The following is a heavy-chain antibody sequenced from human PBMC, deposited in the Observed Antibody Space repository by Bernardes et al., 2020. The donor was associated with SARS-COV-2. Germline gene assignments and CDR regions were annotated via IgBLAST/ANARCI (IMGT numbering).Heavy chain of an antibody. CDR1: GFTFSTYG. Sequence: GRSLRLSCAASGFTFSTYGMHWVRQAPGKGLEWVAVIWSDGSNKYYADSVNGRFTISRDNAKNTVYLQMNSLRAEDTAVYYCARDREVAVAGTFDYWGQGTLVAVSS. CDR2: IWSDGSNK. CDR3: ARDREVAVAGTFDY. V-gene: IGHV3-33*01. J-gene: IGHJ4*02. D-gene: IGHD6-19*01.